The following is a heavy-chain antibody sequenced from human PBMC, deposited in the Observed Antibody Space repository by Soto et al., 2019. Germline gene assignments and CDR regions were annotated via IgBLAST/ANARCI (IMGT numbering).Heavy chain of an antibody. Sequence: GGSLRLSCAASGFTFSSYGMHWVRQAPGKGLEWVAVIWYDGSNKYYADSVKGRFTISRDNSKNTLYLQMNSLRAEDTAVYYCARDLSTGYSSSWYFGYWGQGTLVTVSS. V-gene: IGHV3-33*01. CDR1: GFTFSSYG. D-gene: IGHD6-13*01. J-gene: IGHJ4*02. CDR3: ARDLSTGYSSSWYFGY. CDR2: IWYDGSNK.